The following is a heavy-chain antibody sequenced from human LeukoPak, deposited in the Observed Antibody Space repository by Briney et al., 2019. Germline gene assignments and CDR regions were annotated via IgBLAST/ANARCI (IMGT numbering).Heavy chain of an antibody. CDR1: GGSISNYY. D-gene: IGHD3-16*01. J-gene: IGHJ5*02. CDR3: AREVGLGMYNWFDP. Sequence: SETLSLTCTVSGGSISNYYWYWIRQPPGKGLECIGYIYHSGSTNYNPSLKSRVTTSVDTYKNQFSLKLRSVTAADTAVYYCAREVGLGMYNWFDPWGQGTLVTVST. CDR2: IYHSGST. V-gene: IGHV4-59*01.